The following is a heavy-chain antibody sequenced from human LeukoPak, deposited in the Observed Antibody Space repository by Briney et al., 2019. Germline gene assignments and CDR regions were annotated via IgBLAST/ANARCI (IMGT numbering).Heavy chain of an antibody. V-gene: IGHV3-30-3*01. CDR1: GFTFSSYA. CDR3: AKGGALYFLFDSSGYYCDY. D-gene: IGHD3-22*01. Sequence: TGRSLRLSCAASGFTFSSYAMHWVRQAPGKGLEWVAVISYDGSNKYYADSVKGRFTISRDNSKNTLYLQMNSLRAEDTAVYYCAKGGALYFLFDSSGYYCDYWGQGTLVTVSS. J-gene: IGHJ4*02. CDR2: ISYDGSNK.